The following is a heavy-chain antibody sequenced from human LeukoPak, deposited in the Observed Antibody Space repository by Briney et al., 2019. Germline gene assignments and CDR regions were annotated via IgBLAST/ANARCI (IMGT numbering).Heavy chain of an antibody. D-gene: IGHD3-10*01. V-gene: IGHV3-74*01. Sequence: GGSLTLSCTASRFTFSSYWMHWVRQAPGQGLVWVSRTNSDGSSTIYADSVKGRFNISRANAKNTMNLHINSRLADDTAVYYCRRAWRGAFDIWGQGTMVTVSS. J-gene: IGHJ3*02. CDR3: RRAWRGAFDI. CDR1: RFTFSSYW. CDR2: TNSDGSST.